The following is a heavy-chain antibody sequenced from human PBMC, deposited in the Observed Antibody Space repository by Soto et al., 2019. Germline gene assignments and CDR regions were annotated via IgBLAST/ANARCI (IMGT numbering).Heavy chain of an antibody. CDR2: IYWNDYK. CDR3: AHSAPVYHDFWSDYLSTGFDP. D-gene: IGHD3-3*01. V-gene: IGHV2-5*01. J-gene: IGHJ5*02. CDR1: GFSLSSTEVG. Sequence: QITLKESGPTLVKPTQTLTLTCTFSGFSLSSTEVGVGWIRQPPGKALEWLALIYWNDYKYYSPSLKSRLTVTKDTSKNQVVLTMTNMDPVATGTYYCAHSAPVYHDFWSDYLSTGFDPWGQGTLVTVSS.